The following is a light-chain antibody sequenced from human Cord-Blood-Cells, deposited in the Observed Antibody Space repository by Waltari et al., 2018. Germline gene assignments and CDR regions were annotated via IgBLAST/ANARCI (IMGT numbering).Light chain of an antibody. V-gene: IGKV3-15*01. CDR3: QQYNNWPRT. CDR1: QSVSSN. CDR2: GAS. Sequence: EIVMTQSPATLSVFPGERATLSCRASQSVSSNLAWYQQKPGPAPRLLIYGASTRATGIPARFSGSGSGTEFTLTISSLQSEDFAVYYCQQYNNWPRTFGQGTKVEIK. J-gene: IGKJ1*01.